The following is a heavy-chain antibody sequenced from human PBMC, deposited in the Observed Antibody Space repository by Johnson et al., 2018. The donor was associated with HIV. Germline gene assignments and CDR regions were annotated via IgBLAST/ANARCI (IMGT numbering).Heavy chain of an antibody. D-gene: IGHD4-17*01. CDR3: ARDSTPWGGDYVGYAVDI. CDR1: GFTFSSYA. Sequence: QVQLVESGGGVVQPGRSLRLSCAASGFTFSSYAMHWVRQDPGKGLEWVAVISYDGSNKYYADSVKGRFTISRDNSKKSLYLQMNSLRADDKAVYYCARDSTPWGGDYVGYAVDICGLGTMVTVSS. J-gene: IGHJ3*02. CDR2: ISYDGSNK. V-gene: IGHV3-30-3*01.